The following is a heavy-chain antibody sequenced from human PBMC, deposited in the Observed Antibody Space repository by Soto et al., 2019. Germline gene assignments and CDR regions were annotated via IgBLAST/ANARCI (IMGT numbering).Heavy chain of an antibody. V-gene: IGHV1-8*01. CDR1: GYTFTSYD. CDR2: MNPNTGNS. Sequence: QVQLVQSGAEVRKPGASVKVSCEASGYTFTSYDIYWVRQATGQGLEWMGWMNPNTGNSGYAQKFQGRVTMTSATSISRAHMELSSLRSEDTAVYYCARRAETNGWNGFGADKYYFDFWVQGTLVTVSS. CDR3: ARRAETNGWNGFGADKYYFDF. J-gene: IGHJ4*02. D-gene: IGHD1-1*01.